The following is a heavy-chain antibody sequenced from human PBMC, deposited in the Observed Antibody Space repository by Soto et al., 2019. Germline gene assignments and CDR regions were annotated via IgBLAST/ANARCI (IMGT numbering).Heavy chain of an antibody. Sequence: QVQLVQSGAEVKKPGASVKVPCKASGYNFTDYALHWVRQAPGQGREWMGWINPDNSNTKYSQKFQGRVTISSDTSANTAYMELRSLTSEDTAVYYCAVVFYYYGSGSDSWGQGTLVIASS. CDR2: INPDNSNT. J-gene: IGHJ5*02. CDR3: AVVFYYYGSGSDS. V-gene: IGHV1-3*01. CDR1: GYNFTDYA. D-gene: IGHD3-10*01.